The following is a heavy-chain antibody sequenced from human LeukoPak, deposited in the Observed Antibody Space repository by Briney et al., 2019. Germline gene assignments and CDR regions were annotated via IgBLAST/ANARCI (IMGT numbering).Heavy chain of an antibody. D-gene: IGHD3-10*01. V-gene: IGHV3-11*04. CDR3: ARVRGGYYFDY. Sequence: KTGGSLRLSCAASGFTFSDYYMSWIRQAPGKGLEWVSYISNSGNNIYYADSVKGRFTISRDNAKNSLYLQMNSLRAEDAAVYYCARVRGGYYFDYWGQGTLVTVSS. J-gene: IGHJ4*02. CDR2: ISNSGNNI. CDR1: GFTFSDYY.